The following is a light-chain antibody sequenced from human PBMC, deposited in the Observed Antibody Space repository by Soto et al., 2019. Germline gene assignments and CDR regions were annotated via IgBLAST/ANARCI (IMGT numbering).Light chain of an antibody. CDR1: QSVGSSY. J-gene: IGKJ1*01. V-gene: IGKV3-20*01. CDR2: AAS. CDR3: QHYANSPWT. Sequence: EIVLTQSPGTLSLSPGERSTLSCMAIQSVGSSYLAWYQQKPGQAPRXLIYAASSRATGIPERFSGSGSGTDFTLTISRLAPEDFELYYCQHYANSPWTFGQGTKVDIK.